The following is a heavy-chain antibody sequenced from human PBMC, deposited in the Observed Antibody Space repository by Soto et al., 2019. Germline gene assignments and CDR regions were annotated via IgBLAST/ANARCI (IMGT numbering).Heavy chain of an antibody. D-gene: IGHD4-17*01. Sequence: GESLKISCKGSGYSFTNYWIAWMRQMPGEGLEYMGIIYPCDSTARYSPSFQGQVTFSVDKSISTAYLQWNSLKASDTAMYYCARHGFYGDYSSNYFDPWGQGTLVTVSS. CDR1: GYSFTNYW. V-gene: IGHV5-51*01. CDR3: ARHGFYGDYSSNYFDP. CDR2: IYPCDSTA. J-gene: IGHJ5*02.